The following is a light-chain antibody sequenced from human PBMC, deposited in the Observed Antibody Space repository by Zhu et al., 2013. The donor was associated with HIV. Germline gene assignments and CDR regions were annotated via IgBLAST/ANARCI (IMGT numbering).Light chain of an antibody. CDR2: GAS. CDR1: QSVSNNY. CDR3: QQYGTSPFT. V-gene: IGKV3-20*01. J-gene: IGKJ3*01. Sequence: EIVLTQSPGTLSLSPGERATLSCRASQSVSNNYLAWYQQKLGQAPRLLIYGASSRATGIPDRFSGSGSGTDFTLTINSLDPEDFAVYYCQQYGTSPFTFGPGTKVDIK.